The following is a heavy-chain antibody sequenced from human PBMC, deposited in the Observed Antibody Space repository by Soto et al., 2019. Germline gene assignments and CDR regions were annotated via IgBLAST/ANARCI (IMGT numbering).Heavy chain of an antibody. CDR1: GFTFSSYA. J-gene: IGHJ4*02. Sequence: EVQLLESGGGLVQPGGSLRLSCAASGFTFSSYAMSWVRQAPGKGLEWVSAITAGGGSTYYADSVKGRFTISRDNSKNPLFLQMNSLRAEDTAVYYCAKDMARYCSGGDCYLGSDYWGQGTLVTVSS. CDR2: ITAGGGST. V-gene: IGHV3-23*01. CDR3: AKDMARYCSGGDCYLGSDY. D-gene: IGHD2-15*01.